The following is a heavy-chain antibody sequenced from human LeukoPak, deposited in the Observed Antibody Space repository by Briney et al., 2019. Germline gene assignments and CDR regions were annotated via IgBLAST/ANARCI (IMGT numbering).Heavy chain of an antibody. J-gene: IGHJ4*02. Sequence: SETLSLTCTVSGGSISSYYWSWIRQPPGKGLEWIGYIYYSGSTNYNPSLKSRVTISVDTSKNQFSLKLSSVTAADTAVYYCARHVVGPYYFDYWGQGTLVIVSS. CDR1: GGSISSYY. D-gene: IGHD1-26*01. V-gene: IGHV4-59*08. CDR2: IYYSGST. CDR3: ARHVVGPYYFDY.